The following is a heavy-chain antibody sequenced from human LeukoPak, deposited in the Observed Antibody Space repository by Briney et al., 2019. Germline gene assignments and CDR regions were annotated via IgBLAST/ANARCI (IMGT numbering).Heavy chain of an antibody. J-gene: IGHJ3*02. CDR1: GGSFSGYY. Sequence: PSETLSLTCAVYGGSFSGYYWSWIRQPPGKGLEWIGEINHSGSTNYNPSLKSRVTISVDTSKNQFSLKLSSVTAADTAVYYCARGRGYCSSTSCPQAFDIWGQGTMVTVSS. CDR3: ARGRGYCSSTSCPQAFDI. D-gene: IGHD2-2*01. V-gene: IGHV4-34*01. CDR2: INHSGST.